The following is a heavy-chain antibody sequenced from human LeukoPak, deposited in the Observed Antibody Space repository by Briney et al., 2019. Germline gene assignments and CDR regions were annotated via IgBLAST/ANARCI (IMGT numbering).Heavy chain of an antibody. CDR1: GFTVSSNY. CDR2: IYSGGST. D-gene: IGHD6-19*01. Sequence: GGSLRLSCAASGFTVSSNYMSWVRQAPGKGLEWVSVIYSGGSTYYADSVKGRFTISRDNSKNTLYLQMNSLRAEDTAVYYCAKDVVAGTNYFDYWGQGTLVTVSS. CDR3: AKDVVAGTNYFDY. J-gene: IGHJ4*02. V-gene: IGHV3-66*01.